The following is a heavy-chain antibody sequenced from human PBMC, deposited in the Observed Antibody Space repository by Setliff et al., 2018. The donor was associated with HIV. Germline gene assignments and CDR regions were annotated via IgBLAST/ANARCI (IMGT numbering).Heavy chain of an antibody. CDR1: GFTFSNYW. CDR2: IRYVGRNK. D-gene: IGHD2-15*01. Sequence: GGSLRLSCAASGFTFSNYWMSWVRQAPGKGLEWVAFIRYVGRNKYYADSVKGRFTISRDNSKNTVYLQMNSLRAEDTAIYYCAKMVGGSRSSGSCYFDYWGQGTLVTVSS. V-gene: IGHV3-30*02. CDR3: AKMVGGSRSSGSCYFDY. J-gene: IGHJ4*02.